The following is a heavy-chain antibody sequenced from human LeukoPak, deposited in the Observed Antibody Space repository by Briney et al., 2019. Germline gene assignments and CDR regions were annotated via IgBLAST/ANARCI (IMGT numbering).Heavy chain of an antibody. J-gene: IGHJ4*02. CDR2: INDNGDNI. CDR3: AKDRHGIVGLTPFEY. V-gene: IGHV3-23*01. CDR1: GFSFI. D-gene: IGHD1-26*01. Sequence: PGGSLRLSCAASGFSFIMSWVRQAPGKGLEWVSSINDNGDNINYADSVKGRFSISRDNSRNTLFLQMNSLRIEDTAAYYCAKDRHGIVGLTPFEYWGQGTPVTVSS.